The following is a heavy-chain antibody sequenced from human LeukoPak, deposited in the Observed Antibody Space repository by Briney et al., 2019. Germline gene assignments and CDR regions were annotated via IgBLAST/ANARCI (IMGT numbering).Heavy chain of an antibody. CDR3: ALSYSDYDYFNNLFDP. J-gene: IGHJ5*02. V-gene: IGHV2-5*01. CDR1: GFSVSTSGVG. D-gene: IGHD5-12*01. Sequence: SGPTLVKPTQTLTLTCTFSGFSVSTSGVGVGWIRQPPGKALEWLALIYWNDDKRYSPSLKSRLTISKDTSKNQVVLTMTNMDPVDTATYYCALSYSDYDYFNNLFDPWGQGTLVTVSS. CDR2: IYWNDDK.